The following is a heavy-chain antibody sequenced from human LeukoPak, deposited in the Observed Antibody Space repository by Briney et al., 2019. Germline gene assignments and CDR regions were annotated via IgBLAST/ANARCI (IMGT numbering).Heavy chain of an antibody. CDR2: IKQDGSEK. Sequence: GGSLRLSCAASGFTFSSYWMSWVRQAPGKGLEWVANIKQDGSEKYYVDSVKGRFTISRDNAKNSLYLQMNSLRAEDTAVYYCAREGYSSGWPYYFDYWGQGTLVTVSS. J-gene: IGHJ4*02. CDR1: GFTFSSYW. V-gene: IGHV3-7*03. D-gene: IGHD6-19*01. CDR3: AREGYSSGWPYYFDY.